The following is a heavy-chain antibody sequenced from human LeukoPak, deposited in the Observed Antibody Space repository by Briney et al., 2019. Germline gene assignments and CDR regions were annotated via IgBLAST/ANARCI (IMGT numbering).Heavy chain of an antibody. CDR1: GGSISSYY. CDR3: ARLRKSLGNAFDI. Sequence: SETLSLTCTVSGGSISSYYWSWIRQPPGKGLEWIGYIYYSGSTNYNPSLKSRVTISVDTSKNQFSLKLSSVTAADTAVYYCARLRKSLGNAFDIWGQGTMVTVSS. V-gene: IGHV4-59*01. D-gene: IGHD7-27*01. J-gene: IGHJ3*02. CDR2: IYYSGST.